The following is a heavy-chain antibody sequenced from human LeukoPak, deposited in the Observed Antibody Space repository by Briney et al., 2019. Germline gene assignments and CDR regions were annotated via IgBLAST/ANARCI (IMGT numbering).Heavy chain of an antibody. J-gene: IGHJ5*02. D-gene: IGHD6-6*01. Sequence: PGGSLRLSCAASGFTFSSYAMHWVRQAPGKGLEWVAVISYDGSNEYYADSVKGRFTISRDNSKNTLYLQMNSLRAEDTAVYYCARDPSSSSLNWFDPWGQGTLVTVSS. CDR3: ARDPSSSSLNWFDP. CDR1: GFTFSSYA. CDR2: ISYDGSNE. V-gene: IGHV3-30-3*01.